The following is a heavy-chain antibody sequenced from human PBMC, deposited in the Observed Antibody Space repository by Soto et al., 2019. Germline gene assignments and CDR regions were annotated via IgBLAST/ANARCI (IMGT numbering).Heavy chain of an antibody. J-gene: IGHJ6*03. CDR1: GGSISSGGYY. CDR2: IYYSGST. V-gene: IGHV4-31*02. CDR3: ASQNCSGGSCYSNYYYYMDV. D-gene: IGHD2-15*01. Sequence: PSETLSLTCTVSGGSISSGGYYWSWSRQHPGTGLEWIGYIYYSGSTYYNPSLKSRVTISVDTSKNQFSLKLSSVTAADTAVYYCASQNCSGGSCYSNYYYYMDVWGKGTTVT.